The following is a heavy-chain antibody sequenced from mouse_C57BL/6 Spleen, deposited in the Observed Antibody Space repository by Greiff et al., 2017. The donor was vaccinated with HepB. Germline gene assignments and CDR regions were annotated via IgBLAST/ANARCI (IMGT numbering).Heavy chain of an antibody. J-gene: IGHJ2*01. CDR3: ARLDCSLFDY. CDR2: ISGGGGNT. V-gene: IGHV5-9*01. CDR1: GFTFSSYT. Sequence: DVHLVESGGGLVKPGGSLKLSCAASGFTFSSYTMSWVRQTPEKRLEWVATISGGGGNTYYPDSVKGRFTISRDNAKNTLYLQMSSLRSEDTALYYCARLDCSLFDYWGQGTTLTVSS.